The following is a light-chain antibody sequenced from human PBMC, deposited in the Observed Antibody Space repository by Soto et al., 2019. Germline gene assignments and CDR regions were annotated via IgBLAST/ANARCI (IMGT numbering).Light chain of an antibody. J-gene: IGLJ2*01. CDR1: SSNIGAGYD. V-gene: IGLV1-40*01. CDR3: QSYDSSLSVV. Sequence: QSVLPQPPSVSGAPGQRVTISCTGSSSNIGAGYDVHWYQQLPGKAPQQLIYGNSKRPSGVPDRFSGSKSGTSASLAITGLQAEAEADYYCQSYDSSLSVVFGGGTKLTVL. CDR2: GNS.